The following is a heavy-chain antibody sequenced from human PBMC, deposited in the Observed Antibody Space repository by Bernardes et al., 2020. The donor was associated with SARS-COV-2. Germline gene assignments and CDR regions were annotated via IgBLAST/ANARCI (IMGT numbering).Heavy chain of an antibody. CDR1: GGTFSSDA. V-gene: IGHV1-69*10. D-gene: IGHD3-3*01. CDR2: IIPLIGIA. J-gene: IGHJ6*02. CDR3: AMGPLRVVNSVFRFCFYVMDV. Sequence: SVKVSCKASGGTFSSDAISWVRQAPGQGLEWMGGIIPLIGIANYAQKFQGRLTITADESTSTAYMELSGLRSEDTAVYYCAMGPLRVVNSVFRFCFYVMDVWCQGTTVTVS.